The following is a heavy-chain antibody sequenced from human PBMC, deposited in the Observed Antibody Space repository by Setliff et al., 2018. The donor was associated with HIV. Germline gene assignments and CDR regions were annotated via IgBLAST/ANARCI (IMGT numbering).Heavy chain of an antibody. J-gene: IGHJ3*02. CDR3: ARPRLWRDAFDI. V-gene: IGHV4-34*01. Sequence: SETLSLTCGVYGGSFSGYYWTWIRQPPGKGLEWIGEINHRGTTNSNPSLKCRVTISVDTSKSQFSLRLSSVTAADTAVYYCARPRLWRDAFDIWGQGAMVTVSS. CDR2: INHRGTT. D-gene: IGHD1-1*01. CDR1: GGSFSGYY.